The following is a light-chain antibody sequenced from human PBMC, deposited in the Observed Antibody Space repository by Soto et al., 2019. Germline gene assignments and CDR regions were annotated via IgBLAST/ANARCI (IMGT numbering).Light chain of an antibody. CDR2: KAS. V-gene: IGKV1-5*03. CDR1: QSISNW. CDR3: QQYHSYWT. J-gene: IGKJ1*01. Sequence: DIQMTQSPSTLSASVGDRVTITCRASQSISNWLAWHQQKPGKAPKLLIYKASNLESGVPSRFSGSGSGTEFTLTISSLQTDDLSTYYCQQYHSYWTFGQGTKVDIK.